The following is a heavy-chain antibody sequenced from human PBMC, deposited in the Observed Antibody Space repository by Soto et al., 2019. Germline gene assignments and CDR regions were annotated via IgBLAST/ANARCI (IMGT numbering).Heavy chain of an antibody. Sequence: PGGSLRLSCTASGFTFGDYAMSWFRQAPGKGLEWVGFIRSKAYGGTTEYAASVKGRFTISRDDSKSIAYLQMNSLKTEDTAVYYCTRDRREYQLLFQLNYYYGMDVWGQGTTVTVSS. J-gene: IGHJ6*02. CDR2: IRSKAYGGTT. D-gene: IGHD2-2*01. CDR3: TRDRREYQLLFQLNYYYGMDV. CDR1: GFTFGDYA. V-gene: IGHV3-49*03.